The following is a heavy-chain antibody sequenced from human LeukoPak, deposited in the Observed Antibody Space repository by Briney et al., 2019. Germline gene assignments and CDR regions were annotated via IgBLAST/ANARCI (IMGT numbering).Heavy chain of an antibody. CDR1: GGSISSYY. CDR2: IYYSGST. V-gene: IGHV4-59*08. J-gene: IGHJ6*02. CDR3: ARLSGYGMDV. D-gene: IGHD3-10*01. Sequence: SETLSLTCTVSGGSISSYYWSWIRQPPGKGLEWIGYIYYSGSTNYNPSLKSRVTISVDTSKNQFSLKLSSVTAADTAAYYCARLSGYGMDVWGQGTTVTVSS.